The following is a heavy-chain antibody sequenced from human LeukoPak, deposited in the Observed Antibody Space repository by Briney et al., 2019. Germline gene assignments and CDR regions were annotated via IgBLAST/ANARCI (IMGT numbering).Heavy chain of an antibody. CDR1: GFAFSSYS. CDR2: ISSSSSSI. J-gene: IGHJ4*02. Sequence: GGSLRLSCVASGFAFSSYSMKWVRQAPGKGLEWVSQISSSSSSISYADSVKGRFTISRDNGKKSLYLQMNSLRAEDTAVYYCATESSRSSAFWGQGTLVTVSS. D-gene: IGHD6-6*01. V-gene: IGHV3-48*01. CDR3: ATESSRSSAF.